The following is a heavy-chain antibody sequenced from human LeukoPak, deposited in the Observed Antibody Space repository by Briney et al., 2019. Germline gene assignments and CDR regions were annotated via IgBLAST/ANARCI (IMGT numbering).Heavy chain of an antibody. V-gene: IGHV4-39*07. Sequence: PSETLSLTCTVSGGSISSSSYYWGWIRQPPGKGLEWIGSIYYSGSTYYNPSLKSRVTISVDTSKNQFSLKLSSVTAADTAVYYCAREWELVFDYWGQGTLVTVSS. J-gene: IGHJ4*02. CDR3: AREWELVFDY. CDR1: GGSISSSSYY. CDR2: IYYSGST. D-gene: IGHD1-26*01.